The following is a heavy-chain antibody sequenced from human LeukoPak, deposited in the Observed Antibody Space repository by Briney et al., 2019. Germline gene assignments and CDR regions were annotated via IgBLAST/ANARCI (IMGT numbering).Heavy chain of an antibody. D-gene: IGHD3-22*01. CDR3: ARADDYYDSSAYYFDY. CDR1: GGSICSYY. V-gene: IGHV4-59*01. CDR2: IYYSGST. Sequence: SETLSLTCTVSGGSICSYYRSWIRQPPGKGLEWIGYIYYSGSTNYNPSLKSRVTISVDTSKNQFSLKLSSVTAADTAVYYCARADDYYDSSAYYFDYWGQGTLVTVS. J-gene: IGHJ4*02.